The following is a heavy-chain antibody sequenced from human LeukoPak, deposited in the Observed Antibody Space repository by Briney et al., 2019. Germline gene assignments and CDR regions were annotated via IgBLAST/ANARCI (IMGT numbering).Heavy chain of an antibody. D-gene: IGHD5-18*01. CDR1: GYTFTSYY. V-gene: IGHV1-46*01. CDR3: AREEGSYGFCYYGMDV. Sequence: ASVKVSCKASGYTFTSYYIHWMRQAPGQGLEWMGIINPSGGSTSYAQKFQGRVTMTRDTSTSTVYMELSSLRSEDTAMYYCAREEGSYGFCYYGMDVWGQGTTVTVSS. J-gene: IGHJ6*02. CDR2: INPSGGST.